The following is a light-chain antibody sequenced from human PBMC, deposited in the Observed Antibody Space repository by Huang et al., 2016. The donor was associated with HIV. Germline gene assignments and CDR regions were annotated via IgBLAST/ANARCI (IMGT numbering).Light chain of an antibody. Sequence: EIVMTQSPVTLSVSPGERASLSCRAGQSISNSLAWYQQTPGQAPRLLIYGASTRATGVPARFSGSGSATEFTLTINTLQSEDFAVYFCQQYNSWPLTFGPGTKVAIK. CDR3: QQYNSWPLT. CDR1: QSISNS. CDR2: GAS. V-gene: IGKV3-15*01. J-gene: IGKJ3*01.